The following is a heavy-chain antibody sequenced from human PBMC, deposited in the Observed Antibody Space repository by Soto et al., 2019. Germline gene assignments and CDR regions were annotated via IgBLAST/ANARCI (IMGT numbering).Heavy chain of an antibody. J-gene: IGHJ4*02. Sequence: GSLRLSCAASGFTFSSYSMNWVRQAPGKGLEWVSSISGSSSYIYYADSVKGRFTISRDNAKNSLYLQMNSLRAEDTAVYYCARDYYDSSGYAAFLDYWGQGT. V-gene: IGHV3-21*01. CDR2: ISGSSSYI. CDR1: GFTFSSYS. D-gene: IGHD3-22*01. CDR3: ARDYYDSSGYAAFLDY.